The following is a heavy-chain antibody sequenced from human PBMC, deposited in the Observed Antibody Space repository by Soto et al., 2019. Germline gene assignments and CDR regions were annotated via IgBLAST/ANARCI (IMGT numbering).Heavy chain of an antibody. CDR3: VKDDGGYPSTAPH. CDR2: ISGSGDRT. Sequence: EVQLLESGGGLVQPGGSLRLSGAASGFTFSNYPMGWVRQAPGKGLDWVSGISGSGDRTYYADSAKGRFTISKDISRNSLSLQLDSLGVEDTAVYFCVKDDGGYPSTAPHWGQGTLVTVSS. CDR1: GFTFSNYP. D-gene: IGHD3-22*01. J-gene: IGHJ4*02. V-gene: IGHV3-23*01.